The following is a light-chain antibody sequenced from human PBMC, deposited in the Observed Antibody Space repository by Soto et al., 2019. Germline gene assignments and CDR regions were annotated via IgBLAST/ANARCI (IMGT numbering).Light chain of an antibody. CDR2: EVS. J-gene: IGLJ2*01. CDR3: ISQAESINLV. Sequence: QSALTQPPSASGSPGQSVTISCTGTSSDVGAYNYVSWYQQHPGKAPKLMIYEVSKWPSGVPDRFSGSKSGNTASLTVSGLQAEYEADYYCISQAESINLVFGGGTKVTVL. CDR1: SSDVGAYNY. V-gene: IGLV2-8*01.